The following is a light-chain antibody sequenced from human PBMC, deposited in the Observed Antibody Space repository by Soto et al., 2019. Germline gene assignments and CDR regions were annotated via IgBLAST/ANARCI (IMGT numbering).Light chain of an antibody. V-gene: IGKV3-11*01. J-gene: IGKJ4*01. CDR1: QSVRSY. Sequence: EIVVTQSPATLSLSPGERATLSCRASQSVRSYLTWYQHKPGQAPRLLICDTSNRATGIPARFSGSGSGTDFTLTISSLEPEDFAVYYCQQRSDWPLTFGGGTRVEIK. CDR3: QQRSDWPLT. CDR2: DTS.